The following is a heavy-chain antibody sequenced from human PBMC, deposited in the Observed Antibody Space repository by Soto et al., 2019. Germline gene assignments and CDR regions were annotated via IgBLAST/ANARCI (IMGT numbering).Heavy chain of an antibody. CDR3: ARAFDYGDYVYYYYGMDV. D-gene: IGHD4-17*01. J-gene: IGHJ6*02. CDR2: IIPIFGTA. CDR1: GSTFSSYA. Sequence: GASVKVSCKASGSTFSSYAISWVRQAPGQRLEWMGGIIPIFGTANYAQKFQGRVTITADESTSTAYMELSSLRSEDTAVYYCARAFDYGDYVYYYYGMDVWGQGTTVTVSS. V-gene: IGHV1-69*13.